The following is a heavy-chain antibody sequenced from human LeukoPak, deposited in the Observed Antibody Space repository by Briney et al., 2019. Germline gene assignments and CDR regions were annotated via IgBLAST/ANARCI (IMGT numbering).Heavy chain of an antibody. J-gene: IGHJ4*02. CDR1: GFTFSSYW. D-gene: IGHD2-15*01. CDR2: ISGSGGST. Sequence: GGSLRLSCAASGFTFSSYWMSWVRQAPGKGLEWVSAISGSGGSTYYADSVKGRFTISRDNSKNTLYLQMNSLRAEDTAVYYCAKKPPWYCSGGSCLGYWGQGTLVTVSS. CDR3: AKKPPWYCSGGSCLGY. V-gene: IGHV3-23*01.